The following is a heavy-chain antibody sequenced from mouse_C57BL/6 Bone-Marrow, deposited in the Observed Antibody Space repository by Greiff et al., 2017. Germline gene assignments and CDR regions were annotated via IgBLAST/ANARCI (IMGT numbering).Heavy chain of an antibody. Sequence: VQLQQPGTELVKPGASVKLSCKASGYTFTSYWMHWVQQTPGQALEWIGNINPSNGGTNYDEKFTSKATLTVDKSSSTAYMQLSSLTSEDAAVYYCAKGGVIYDDYDGGYYLDYWGQGTTLTVSS. CDR3: AKGGVIYDDYDGGYYLDY. CDR2: INPSNGGT. J-gene: IGHJ2*01. V-gene: IGHV1-53*01. D-gene: IGHD2-4*01. CDR1: GYTFTSYW.